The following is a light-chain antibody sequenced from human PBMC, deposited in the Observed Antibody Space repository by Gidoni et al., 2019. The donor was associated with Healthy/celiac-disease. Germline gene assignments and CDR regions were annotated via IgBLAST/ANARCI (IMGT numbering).Light chain of an antibody. Sequence: EIVLTQSPATLSLSPGERATLSCRASQRVSSYLAWYQQEPGQAPRLLIYDAANRATGIPARFSGSGSGTDFTLTISSLEPEDFAVYYCQQRSNWPLTFGGXTKVEIK. CDR3: QQRSNWPLT. V-gene: IGKV3-11*01. CDR2: DAA. J-gene: IGKJ4*01. CDR1: QRVSSY.